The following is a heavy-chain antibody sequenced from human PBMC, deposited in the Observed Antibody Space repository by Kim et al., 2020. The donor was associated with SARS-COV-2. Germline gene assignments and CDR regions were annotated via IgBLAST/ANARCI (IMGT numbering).Heavy chain of an antibody. V-gene: IGHV3-23*01. CDR2: TSGSGGGT. J-gene: IGHJ5*02. Sequence: GGSLRLSCAASGFSFSTYAMSWVRQAPGKGLEWVSSTSGSGGGTTYADSVKGRFIISRDNSKNTLYMDMSSLRVEDTAVYFCAKDPLSTRGHWFDPWGQG. CDR1: GFSFSTYA. D-gene: IGHD1-1*01. CDR3: AKDPLSTRGHWFDP.